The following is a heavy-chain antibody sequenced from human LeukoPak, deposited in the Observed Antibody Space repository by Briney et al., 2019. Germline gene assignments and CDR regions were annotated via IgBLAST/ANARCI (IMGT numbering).Heavy chain of an antibody. D-gene: IGHD3-3*01. Sequence: GGSLRLSCAASGFTFSDHYMSWIRQAPGKGLEWVSYISSSGSTIYYADSVKGRFTISRDNAKNSLYLQMNSLRAEDTAVYYCARASDYDFWSGYCGFDPWGQGTLVTVSS. CDR2: ISSSGSTI. CDR1: GFTFSDHY. J-gene: IGHJ5*02. CDR3: ARASDYDFWSGYCGFDP. V-gene: IGHV3-11*01.